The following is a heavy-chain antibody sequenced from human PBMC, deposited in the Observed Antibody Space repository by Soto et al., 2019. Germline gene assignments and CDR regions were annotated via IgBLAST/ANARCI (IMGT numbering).Heavy chain of an antibody. CDR3: ARMVVNTALGYFDC. V-gene: IGHV5-51*01. CDR2: IYPGDSDT. D-gene: IGHD5-18*01. J-gene: IGHJ4*02. Sequence: LGESLKISCKGSGHSFTSNWIGWVRQMPGKGLEWMGIIYPGDSDTRYSPSFQGQVTISADKSISTAYLQWSSLKASDTAMYYCARMVVNTALGYFDCWGRGTLVTVSS. CDR1: GHSFTSNW.